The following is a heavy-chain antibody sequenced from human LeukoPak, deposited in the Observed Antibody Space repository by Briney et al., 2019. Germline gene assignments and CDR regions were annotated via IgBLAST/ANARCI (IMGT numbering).Heavy chain of an antibody. CDR2: INSDGSST. CDR3: ARDYTTAVAGKLLGY. CDR1: GFTFSSYW. D-gene: IGHD6-19*01. V-gene: IGHV3-74*01. J-gene: IGHJ4*02. Sequence: GGSLRLSCAASGFTFSSYWVHWVRQAPGKGLVWVSRINSDGSSTNDADSVKGRFTISRDNAKNTLYLQMNSLRVEDTAVYYCARDYTTAVAGKLLGYWGQGTLVTVSS.